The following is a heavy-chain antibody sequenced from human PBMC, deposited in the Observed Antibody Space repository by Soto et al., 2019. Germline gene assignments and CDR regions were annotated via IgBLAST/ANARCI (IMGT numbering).Heavy chain of an antibody. CDR3: ARDAPLDTDDGGNPFSDF. V-gene: IGHV3-21*01. CDR1: GFTLSAYS. Sequence: GGSLRLSCAACGFTLSAYSINWVRQTPWKGLEWVSSISTSSTYTHYADSVTGRFTIHRDTPNHPLFLQMNSLTAQDTAVYYCARDAPLDTDDGGNPFSDFWGQGNLVAVSS. CDR2: ISTSSTYT. J-gene: IGHJ4*02. D-gene: IGHD4-17*01.